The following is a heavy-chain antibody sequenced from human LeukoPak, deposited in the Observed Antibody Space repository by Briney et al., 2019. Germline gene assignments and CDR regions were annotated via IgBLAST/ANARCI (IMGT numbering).Heavy chain of an antibody. CDR1: GGSFSGYY. Sequence: ETLSLTCAVYGGSFSGYYWSWIRQPPGKGLEWIGEINDSGSTKYIPSLKSRVTISVDTSKKQFSLKVNSVTAADTAVYYCARGGLNSNYFDSWGQGTLVTVSS. D-gene: IGHD4-11*01. CDR2: INDSGST. CDR3: ARGGLNSNYFDS. V-gene: IGHV4-34*01. J-gene: IGHJ4*02.